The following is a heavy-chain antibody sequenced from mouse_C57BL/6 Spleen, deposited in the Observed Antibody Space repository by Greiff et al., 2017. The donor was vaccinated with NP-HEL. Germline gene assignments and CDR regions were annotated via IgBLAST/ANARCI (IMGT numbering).Heavy chain of an antibody. J-gene: IGHJ4*01. Sequence: DVMLVESGGDLVKPGGSLKLSCAASGFTFSSYGMSWVRQTPDKRLEWVATISSGGSYTYYPDSVKGRFTISRDNAKNTLYLQMSSLKSEDTAMYYCARQWDSNSYAMDYWGQGTSVTVSS. CDR1: GFTFSSYG. CDR3: ARQWDSNSYAMDY. V-gene: IGHV5-6*02. CDR2: ISSGGSYT. D-gene: IGHD2-5*01.